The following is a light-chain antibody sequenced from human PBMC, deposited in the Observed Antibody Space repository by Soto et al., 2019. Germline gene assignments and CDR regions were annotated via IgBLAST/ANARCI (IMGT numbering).Light chain of an antibody. CDR1: QSVRNF. Sequence: EIVMTQSPATLSVSPSGIATFCCMASQSVRNFLGWYQQKPGQAPRLLIYNVSTTATGIPARFSGSGSGTEFTLTISSLQSEDFAVYYCQQYNNWPPTFGRGTRLEIK. CDR3: QQYNNWPPT. CDR2: NVS. V-gene: IGKV3-15*01. J-gene: IGKJ5*01.